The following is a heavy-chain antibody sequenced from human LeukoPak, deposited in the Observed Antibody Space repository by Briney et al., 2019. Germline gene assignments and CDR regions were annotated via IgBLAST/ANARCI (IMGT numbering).Heavy chain of an antibody. CDR2: ISSSSSYI. J-gene: IGHJ4*02. CDR1: GFTFSSYS. CDR3: ASHHTNWGSDY. V-gene: IGHV3-21*01. D-gene: IGHD7-27*01. Sequence: GGSLSLSCAASGFTFSSYSMNWVRQAPGKGLEWVSSISSSSSYIYYADSAKGRFTISRDNAKNSLYLQMNSLRAEDTAVYYCASHHTNWGSDYWGQGTLVTVSS.